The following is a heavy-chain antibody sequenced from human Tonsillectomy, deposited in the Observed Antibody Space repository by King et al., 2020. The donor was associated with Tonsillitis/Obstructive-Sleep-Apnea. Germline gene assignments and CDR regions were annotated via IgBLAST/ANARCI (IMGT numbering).Heavy chain of an antibody. D-gene: IGHD2-15*01. CDR3: ARRVVVGAATVFDP. CDR1: GGSFSGYY. Sequence: VQLQQWGAGLLKPSETLSLTCAVYGGSFSGYYWSWIRQPPGKGLEWVGEINHSGSNNYNPSLKRRGTISVITSKNQFSLKLSSVTAADTAVYYCARRVVVGAATVFDPWGQGTLVTVSS. CDR2: INHSGSN. V-gene: IGHV4-34*01. J-gene: IGHJ5*02.